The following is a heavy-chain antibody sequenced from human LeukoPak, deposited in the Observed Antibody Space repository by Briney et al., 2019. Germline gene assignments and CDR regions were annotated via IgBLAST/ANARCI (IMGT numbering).Heavy chain of an antibody. D-gene: IGHD2-21*02. CDR1: GFTFSSCA. CDR2: INWNGGST. V-gene: IGHV3-20*04. CDR3: ARAMTDNYYYGMDV. J-gene: IGHJ6*02. Sequence: GGSLRLSCAASGFTFSSCALSWVRQTPGKGLEWVSGINWNGGSTGYADSVKGRFTISRDNAKNSLYLQMNSLRAEDTTFYYCARAMTDNYYYGMDVWGQGTTVTVSS.